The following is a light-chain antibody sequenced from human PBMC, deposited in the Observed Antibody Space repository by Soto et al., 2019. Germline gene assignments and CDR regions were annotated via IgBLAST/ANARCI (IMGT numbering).Light chain of an antibody. V-gene: IGKV3-20*01. CDR2: GAS. CDR1: QSVSSSY. Sequence: EIVLTQSPGTLSLSPGERATLSCRASQSVSSSYLAWYQQKPGQAPRLLIYGASSRATGIPDRFSGSGSGTDFTLTISRLEPEDFAVYYCQQYDISWTFGQGTKAEIK. J-gene: IGKJ1*01. CDR3: QQYDISWT.